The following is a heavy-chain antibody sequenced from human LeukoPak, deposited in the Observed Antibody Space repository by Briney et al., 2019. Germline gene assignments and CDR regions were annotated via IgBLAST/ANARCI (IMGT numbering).Heavy chain of an antibody. CDR3: ARVVGTVTTDLLDY. D-gene: IGHD4-11*01. J-gene: IGHJ4*02. V-gene: IGHV4-34*01. CDR2: INHSGST. Sequence: SETLSLTCAVYGGSFSGYYWSGIRQPPGKGLEWIGEINHSGSTNYNPSLKSRVTISVDTSKNQFSLKLSSVTAADTAVYYCARVVGTVTTDLLDYWGQGTLVTVSS. CDR1: GGSFSGYY.